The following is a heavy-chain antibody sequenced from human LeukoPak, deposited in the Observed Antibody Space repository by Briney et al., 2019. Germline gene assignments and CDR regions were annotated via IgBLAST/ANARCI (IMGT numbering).Heavy chain of an antibody. CDR3: ARGNSGWRYDSIDY. CDR1: GGTFSSYA. Sequence: SVKVSCKASGGTFSSYAISWVRQAPGQGLELMGRIIPILGIANYAQKFQGRVTITADKSTSTAYMELSSLRSEDTAVYYCARGNSGWRYDSIDYWGQGTLVTVSS. CDR2: IIPILGIA. V-gene: IGHV1-69*04. D-gene: IGHD6-19*01. J-gene: IGHJ4*02.